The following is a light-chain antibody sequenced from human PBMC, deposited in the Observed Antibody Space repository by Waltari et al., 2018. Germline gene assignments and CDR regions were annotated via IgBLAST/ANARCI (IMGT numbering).Light chain of an antibody. CDR1: QRITRY. CDR2: EAS. Sequence: IVLTQSPGTLSLPPGERATLSCRASQRITRYLVWYQQKPGQPPRLLIYEASRRATGTPDRFSGSGSGTDFSLTICRLEPEDFGVYYCQNHERLPATFGQGIRVEI. V-gene: IGKV3-20*01. J-gene: IGKJ1*01. CDR3: QNHERLPAT.